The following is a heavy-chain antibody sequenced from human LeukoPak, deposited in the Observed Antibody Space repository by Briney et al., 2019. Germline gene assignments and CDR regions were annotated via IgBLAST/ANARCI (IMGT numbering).Heavy chain of an antibody. CDR2: ISGSGGST. CDR1: GFTFSSYA. D-gene: IGHD1-26*01. CDR3: AKCHSGNYYYGMDV. Sequence: PGGSLRLSCAASGFTFSSYAMSWVRQAPGKGLEWVPVISGSGGSTYYADSVKGRFTISRDNSKNTLYLQMNSLRAEDTAVYYCAKCHSGNYYYGMDVWGQGTTVTVSS. V-gene: IGHV3-23*01. J-gene: IGHJ6*02.